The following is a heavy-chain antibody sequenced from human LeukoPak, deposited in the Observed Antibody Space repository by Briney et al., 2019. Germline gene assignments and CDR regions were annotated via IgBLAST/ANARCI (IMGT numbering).Heavy chain of an antibody. Sequence: PGGSLRLSCSGSGFNFTMSAMSWVRQAPGKGLEWVSSIRSSSSYTYYADSVKGRFTISRDNAKNSLYLQMNSLRAEDTAVYYCAIPPGGYYFNWGQGTLVTVSS. J-gene: IGHJ4*02. CDR3: AIPPGGYYFN. CDR1: GFNFTMSA. D-gene: IGHD3-10*01. CDR2: IRSSSSYT. V-gene: IGHV3-21*01.